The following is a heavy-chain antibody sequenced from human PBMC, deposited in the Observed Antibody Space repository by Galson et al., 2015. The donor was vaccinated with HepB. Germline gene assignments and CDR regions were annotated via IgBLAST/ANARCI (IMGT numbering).Heavy chain of an antibody. D-gene: IGHD6-19*01. V-gene: IGHV3-21*01. J-gene: IGHJ5*02. CDR3: ARDRSFPGIAVAGLFDP. CDR2: ISSSSSYI. CDR1: GFTFSSYS. Sequence: SLRLSCAASGFTFSSYSMNWVRQAPGKGLEWVSSISSSSSYIYYADSVKGRFTISRDNAKNSLYLQMNSLRAEDTAVYYCARDRSFPGIAVAGLFDPWGQGTLVTVSS.